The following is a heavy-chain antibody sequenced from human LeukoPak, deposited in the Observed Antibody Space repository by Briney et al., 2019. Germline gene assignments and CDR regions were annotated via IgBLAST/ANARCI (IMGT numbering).Heavy chain of an antibody. CDR3: ARDGDYYDFDY. D-gene: IGHD3-22*01. CDR1: GFTLSSYW. Sequence: PGGSLRLSCAASGFTLSSYWMSWVRQAPGKGLEWVANIKQDGSEKYYVDSLKGRFTISRDNAKNSLYLQMNSLRAEDTAVYYCARDGDYYDFDYWGQGTLVTVSS. J-gene: IGHJ4*02. V-gene: IGHV3-7*01. CDR2: IKQDGSEK.